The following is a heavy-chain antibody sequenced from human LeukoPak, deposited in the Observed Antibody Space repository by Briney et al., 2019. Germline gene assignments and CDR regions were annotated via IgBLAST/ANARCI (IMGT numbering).Heavy chain of an antibody. CDR2: ISYDGSNK. V-gene: IGHV3-30*01. CDR3: AKGGLPSGYYYMDV. Sequence: GGSLRLSCAASGFTFSSYAMHWVRQAPGKGLEWVAVISYDGSNKYYADSVKGRFTISRDNSKNTLYLQMNSLRAEDTAVYYCAKGGLPSGYYYMDVWGKGTTVTVSS. J-gene: IGHJ6*03. D-gene: IGHD6-25*01. CDR1: GFTFSSYA.